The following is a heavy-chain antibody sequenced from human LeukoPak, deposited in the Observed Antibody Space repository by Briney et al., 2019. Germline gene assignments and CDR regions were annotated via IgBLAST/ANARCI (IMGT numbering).Heavy chain of an antibody. V-gene: IGHV4-39*01. CDR2: IHYSGST. J-gene: IGHJ3*02. Sequence: SETLSLTCAVSGGSINSTSYYWGWIRQPPGKGLEWIGSIHYSGSTYYNPSLKRRVTISVDTSKNQFSLKLSSVTAADTAVYYCARLRNDAFDIWGQGTMVTVSS. CDR1: GGSINSTSYY. CDR3: ARLRNDAFDI.